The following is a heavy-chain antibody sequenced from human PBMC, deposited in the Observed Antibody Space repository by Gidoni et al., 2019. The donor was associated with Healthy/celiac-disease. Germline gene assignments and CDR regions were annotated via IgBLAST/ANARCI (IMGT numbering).Heavy chain of an antibody. V-gene: IGHV1-3*01. CDR3: ARGGGYYDILTGYSSPQDY. CDR2: INAGNGNT. J-gene: IGHJ4*02. Sequence: QVQLVQSGAEVKKPGASVKVSCKASGYTFTSYAMHWVRQAPGQRLEWMGWINAGNGNTKYSQKVQGRVTITRDTSASTAYMELSSLRSEDTAVYYCARGGGYYDILTGYSSPQDYWGQGTLVTVSS. CDR1: GYTFTSYA. D-gene: IGHD3-9*01.